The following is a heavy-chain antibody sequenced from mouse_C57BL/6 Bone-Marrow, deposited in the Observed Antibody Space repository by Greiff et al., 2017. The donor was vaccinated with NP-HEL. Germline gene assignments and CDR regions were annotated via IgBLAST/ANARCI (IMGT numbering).Heavy chain of an antibody. V-gene: IGHV1-81*01. D-gene: IGHD1-1*01. CDR2: IYPRSGNT. CDR3: ARVLNYYGSSYAWFAY. Sequence: VKLVESGAELARPGASVKLSCKASGYTFTSYGISWVKQRTGQGLEWIGEIYPRSGNTYYNEKFKGKATLTADKSSSTAYMELRSLTSEDSAVYFCARVLNYYGSSYAWFAYWGQGTLVTVSA. J-gene: IGHJ3*01. CDR1: GYTFTSYG.